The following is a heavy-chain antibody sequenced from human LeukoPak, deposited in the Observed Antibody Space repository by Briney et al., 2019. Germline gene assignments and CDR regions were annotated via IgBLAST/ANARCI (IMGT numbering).Heavy chain of an antibody. Sequence: SETLSLTCTVSGGSISSYYWSWIRQPPGKGLEWIGYIYYSGSTNYNPSLKSRVTMSVDTSKNQFSLKLSSVIAADTAVYYCARDRTEMGWFDPWGQGTLVTVSS. D-gene: IGHD5-24*01. CDR1: GGSISSYY. CDR2: IYYSGST. CDR3: ARDRTEMGWFDP. V-gene: IGHV4-59*12. J-gene: IGHJ5*02.